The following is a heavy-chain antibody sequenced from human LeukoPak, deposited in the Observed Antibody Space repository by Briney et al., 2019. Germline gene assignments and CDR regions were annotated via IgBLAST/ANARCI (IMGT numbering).Heavy chain of an antibody. D-gene: IGHD3-3*01. CDR1: GFNIDFYT. J-gene: IGHJ4*02. CDR2: ISTGGRYI. CDR3: ARIYSPPFVPGVVHEALNY. Sequence: GGSLRLSCAASGFNIDFYTMNWVRQAPGKGLEWVSSISTGGRYIFYADSVKGRFTISRDNAKNSLYLQMNSLRAEDTAIYYCARIYSPPFVPGVVHEALNYWGQGTLVTISS. V-gene: IGHV3-21*01.